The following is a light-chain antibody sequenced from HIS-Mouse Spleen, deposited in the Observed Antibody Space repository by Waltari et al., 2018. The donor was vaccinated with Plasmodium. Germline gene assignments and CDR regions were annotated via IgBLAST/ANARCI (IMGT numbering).Light chain of an antibody. J-gene: IGLJ1*01. V-gene: IGLV2-14*03. CDR1: SSDVGGYNY. CDR3: SSYTSSSTLNYV. Sequence: QSALTQPASVSGSPGQSITISCTGTSSDVGGYNYVSWYQQHPGKAPKLMIYDVSNRPSGLSNRFSGSKSCNTASLTISGLQAEDEADYYCSSYTSSSTLNYVFGTGTKVTVL. CDR2: DVS.